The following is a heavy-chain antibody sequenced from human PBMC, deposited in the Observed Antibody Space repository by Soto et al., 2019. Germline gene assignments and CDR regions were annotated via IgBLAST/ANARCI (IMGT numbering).Heavy chain of an antibody. V-gene: IGHV5-51*01. CDR1: GYTFIYFW. CDR2: IYPGASDI. D-gene: IGHD3-10*01. J-gene: IGHJ4*02. CDR3: ARQGTSRGSDYAAFDF. Sequence: GESLKISCQAPGYTFIYFWVAWVRQVPGKGLEWMGVIYPGASDIRYSSSFEGHVTISADKSTNTAYLQWSSLEAADTAIYYCARQGTSRGSDYAAFDFWGPGTLVTVSS.